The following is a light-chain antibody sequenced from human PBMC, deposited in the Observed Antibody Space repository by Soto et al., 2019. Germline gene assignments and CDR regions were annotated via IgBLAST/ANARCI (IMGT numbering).Light chain of an antibody. J-gene: IGKJ4*01. CDR2: GAF. Sequence: EIMMTQSPATLSVSPGERATLSCRASQSVSANLAWYQQKPGQAPRLLIYGAFTRATGIPARFSGSGSGTEFTLTISSLQSEDFAVYYCQHYNKWPLTFGGGTKVEIK. CDR1: QSVSAN. V-gene: IGKV3-15*01. CDR3: QHYNKWPLT.